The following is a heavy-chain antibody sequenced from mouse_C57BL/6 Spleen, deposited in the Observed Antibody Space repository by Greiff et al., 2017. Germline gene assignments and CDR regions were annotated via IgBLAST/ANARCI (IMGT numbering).Heavy chain of an antibody. CDR2: IYPRSGNT. CDR1: GYTFTSYG. Sequence: QVQLQQSGAELARPGASVKLSCKASGYTFTSYGISWVKQRTGQGLEWIGEIYPRSGNTYYNEKFKGKATLTADKSSSTAYMELRSLTSEDSAVYFCASFRGDGYWYFDVWGTGTTVTVSS. V-gene: IGHV1-81*01. J-gene: IGHJ1*03. CDR3: ASFRGDGYWYFDV. D-gene: IGHD1-1*01.